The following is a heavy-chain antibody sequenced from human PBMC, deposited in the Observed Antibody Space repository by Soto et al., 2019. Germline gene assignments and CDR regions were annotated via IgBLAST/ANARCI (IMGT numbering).Heavy chain of an antibody. CDR2: IWYDGSNM. Sequence: QVQLVESGGGVVQPGRSLRLSCAASGFNFINTGMHWVRQAPGKGLEWVAVIWYDGSNMFYADSVKGRFTISRDNSKNTLFLQMNSLRGEDTAVSYCGRGIDYGNYAIDYWGQGTLVTVSS. CDR3: GRGIDYGNYAIDY. CDR1: GFNFINTG. V-gene: IGHV3-33*01. D-gene: IGHD4-17*01. J-gene: IGHJ4*02.